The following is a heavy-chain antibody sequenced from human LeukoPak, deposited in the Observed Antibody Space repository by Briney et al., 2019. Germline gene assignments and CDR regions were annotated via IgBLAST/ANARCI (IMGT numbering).Heavy chain of an antibody. V-gene: IGHV3-30*02. D-gene: IGHD3-22*01. Sequence: GGSLRLSCAASGFTFSSYGMHWVRQAPGKGLEWVAFIRYDGSNKYYVDSVKGRFTISRDNSKNTLYLQMNSLRAEDTAVYYCAKDQSLYYYDSSGYTDWGQGTLVTVSS. J-gene: IGHJ4*02. CDR3: AKDQSLYYYDSSGYTD. CDR2: IRYDGSNK. CDR1: GFTFSSYG.